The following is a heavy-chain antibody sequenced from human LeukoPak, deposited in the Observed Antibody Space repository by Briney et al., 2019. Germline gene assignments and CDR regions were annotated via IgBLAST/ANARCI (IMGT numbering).Heavy chain of an antibody. CDR1: GFTFTSSA. Sequence: SVKVSCKASGFTFTSSAVQWVRQARGQRLEWIGWIVVGSGSTNYAQKFQERVTITRDMSTSTAYMELSSLRSEDTAVYYCAADGYSYGLDYYYYMDVWGKGTTVTVSS. CDR3: AADGYSYGLDYYYYMDV. D-gene: IGHD5-18*01. CDR2: IVVGSGST. J-gene: IGHJ6*03. V-gene: IGHV1-58*01.